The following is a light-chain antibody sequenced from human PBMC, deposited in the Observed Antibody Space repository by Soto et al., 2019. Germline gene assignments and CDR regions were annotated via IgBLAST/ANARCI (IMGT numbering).Light chain of an antibody. CDR2: GAS. CDR3: QHYGSSP. CDR1: QSVSSSY. Sequence: EIVLTQSPGTLSLSPGERATLSCRASQSVSSSYLTWSRRKAGQAPRFLIVGASSRATAIPDRFSGSGSGTDFTRTITRLEPEDFAVCCCQHYGSSPFGGGTKVEIK. V-gene: IGKV3-20*01. J-gene: IGKJ4*01.